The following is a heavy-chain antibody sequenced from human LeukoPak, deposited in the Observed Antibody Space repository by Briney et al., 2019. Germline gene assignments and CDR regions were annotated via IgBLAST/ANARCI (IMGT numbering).Heavy chain of an antibody. CDR3: ARDPYDSGDRYFNY. J-gene: IGHJ4*02. Sequence: GRSLRLSCAASGFTFSDHDMHWVRQAPGKGLEWVAIIWYNGSKKYYAESVKGRFTISRDNSKKTLYLQMSSLRAEDTAVYYCARDPYDSGDRYFNYWGQGTLVTVSS. D-gene: IGHD3-10*01. V-gene: IGHV3-33*01. CDR1: GFTFSDHD. CDR2: IWYNGSKK.